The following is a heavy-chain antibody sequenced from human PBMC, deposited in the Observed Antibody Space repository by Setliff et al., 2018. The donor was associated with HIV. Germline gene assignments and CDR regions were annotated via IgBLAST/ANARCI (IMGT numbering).Heavy chain of an antibody. Sequence: SETLSLTCTVSGGSISSYYWSWIRQPAGKGLEWIGRIYTSGSTNYNPSLKSRVTMSVDTSKNQFSLKLSPVTAADTAVYYCARDKSYYGSGSHKAFDPWGQGTLVTVSS. J-gene: IGHJ5*02. CDR1: GGSISSYY. CDR3: ARDKSYYGSGSHKAFDP. D-gene: IGHD3-10*01. V-gene: IGHV4-4*07. CDR2: IYTSGST.